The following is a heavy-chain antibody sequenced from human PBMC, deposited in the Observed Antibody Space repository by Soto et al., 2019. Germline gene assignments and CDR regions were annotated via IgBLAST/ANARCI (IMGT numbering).Heavy chain of an antibody. J-gene: IGHJ5*02. V-gene: IGHV2-26*01. D-gene: IGHD6-19*01. CDR3: ARRHLAVAVSPWFDP. Sequence: QVTLKESGPVLVKPTEPLTLRCTVSGLSITDSELGVSWIRQPPGQPLEWLAHIDSSGEKSYRTFLKTRLSISKDTSKSQIVLTMTNMAPEDTATYYCARRHLAVAVSPWFDPWGQGIPVTVSS. CDR1: GLSITDSELG. CDR2: IDSSGEK.